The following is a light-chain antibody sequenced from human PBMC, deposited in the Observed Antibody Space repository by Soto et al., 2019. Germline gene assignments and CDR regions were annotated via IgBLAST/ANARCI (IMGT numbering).Light chain of an antibody. V-gene: IGKV3-11*01. CDR3: QQRSNWPHSIT. J-gene: IGKJ5*01. Sequence: ETVMTQSPATLSVSPGERATLSCRASQSVYSSLAWYQQKPGQAPRLLVYDVSNRATGIPARFSGGGSGTDFTLTISNLEPEDFAVYYCQQRSNWPHSITFGQGTRLEIK. CDR1: QSVYSS. CDR2: DVS.